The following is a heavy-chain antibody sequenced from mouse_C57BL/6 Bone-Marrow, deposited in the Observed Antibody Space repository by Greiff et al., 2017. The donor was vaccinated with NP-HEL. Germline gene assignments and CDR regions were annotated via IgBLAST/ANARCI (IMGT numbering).Heavy chain of an antibody. J-gene: IGHJ2*01. CDR2: ISSGSSTI. V-gene: IGHV5-17*01. D-gene: IGHD1-1*01. Sequence: EVMLVESGGGLVKPGGSLRLSCAASGFTFSDYGMHWVRQAPEKGLEWVAYISSGSSTIYYADTVKGRFTISRDNAKNTLFLQMTSLRSEDTAMYYCARPITTVVATLDFDYWGQGTTLTVSS. CDR1: GFTFSDYG. CDR3: ARPITTVVATLDFDY.